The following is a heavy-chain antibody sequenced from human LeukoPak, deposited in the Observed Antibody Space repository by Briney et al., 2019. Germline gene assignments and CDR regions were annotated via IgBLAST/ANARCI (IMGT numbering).Heavy chain of an antibody. CDR2: IYYSGST. CDR3: AGRDYDFWSGYYDLLGY. J-gene: IGHJ4*02. D-gene: IGHD3-3*01. V-gene: IGHV4-59*01. CDR1: GGSISSYY. Sequence: SETLSLTCTVSGGSISSYYWSWIRQPPGKGLEWIGYIYYSGSTNYNPSLKSRVTISVDTSKNQFSLKLSSVTAADTAVYYCAGRDYDFWSGYYDLLGYWGQGTLVTVSS.